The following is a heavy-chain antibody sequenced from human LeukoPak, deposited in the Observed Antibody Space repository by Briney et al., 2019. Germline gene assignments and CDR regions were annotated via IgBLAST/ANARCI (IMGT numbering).Heavy chain of an antibody. V-gene: IGHV1-8*03. D-gene: IGHD1-7*01. CDR3: ARAPITGTTVFSWFDP. CDR1: GYTFTSYD. Sequence: ASVKVSCKASGYTFTSYDINWVRQATGQGLEWMGWMNPNSGNTGYAQKFQGRVTITRNTSISTAYMELSSLRSEDTAVYYCARAPITGTTVFSWFDPWGQGTLVTVSS. CDR2: MNPNSGNT. J-gene: IGHJ5*02.